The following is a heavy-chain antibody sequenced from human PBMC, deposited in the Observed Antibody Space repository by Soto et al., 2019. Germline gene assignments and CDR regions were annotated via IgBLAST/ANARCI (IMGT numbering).Heavy chain of an antibody. Sequence: GSLRLSCGASGFTFSSYSMNWVLQAPGKGLEWVSAISGSSGTTYYADSVKGRFTISRDNSKNTLYLQMNSLRAEDTAVYYCAKDKLKQLVLVGNDYWGQGTLVTVSS. CDR2: ISGSSGTT. CDR1: GFTFSSYS. D-gene: IGHD6-6*01. V-gene: IGHV3-23*01. J-gene: IGHJ4*02. CDR3: AKDKLKQLVLVGNDY.